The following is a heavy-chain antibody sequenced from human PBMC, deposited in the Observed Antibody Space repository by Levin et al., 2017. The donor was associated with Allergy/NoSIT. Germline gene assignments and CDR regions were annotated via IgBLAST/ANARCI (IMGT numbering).Heavy chain of an antibody. CDR2: IYYSGST. Sequence: SQTLSLTCTVSGGSISSYYWSWIRQPPGKGLEWIGYIYYSGSTNYNPSLKSRVTISVDTSKNQFSLKLSSVTAADTAVYYCARATSRYYDVWTDYWGQGTLVTVSS. CDR3: ARATSRYYDVWTDY. D-gene: IGHD3-3*01. J-gene: IGHJ4*02. V-gene: IGHV4-59*01. CDR1: GGSISSYY.